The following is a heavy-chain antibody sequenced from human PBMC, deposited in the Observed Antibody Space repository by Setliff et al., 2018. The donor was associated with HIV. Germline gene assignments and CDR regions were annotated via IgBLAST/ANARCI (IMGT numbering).Heavy chain of an antibody. J-gene: IGHJ3*02. D-gene: IGHD1-26*01. CDR3: ARGSVIVADALDI. CDR1: GAGIISYS. V-gene: IGHV4-4*07. Sequence: SETLSLTCTVSGAGIISYSWSWIRQPAGKGLEWIGRVYSSGSTNYNPSLRNRLTMSVDTSKKQFSLKLSSVTAADTAAYYCARGSVIVADALDIWGQGTMVTVS. CDR2: VYSSGST.